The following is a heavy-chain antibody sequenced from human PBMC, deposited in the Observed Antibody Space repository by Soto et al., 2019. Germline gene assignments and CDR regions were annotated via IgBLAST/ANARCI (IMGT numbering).Heavy chain of an antibody. CDR1: GFTFSPYT. Sequence: PGGSLTLSCAASGFTFSPYTMNWLRQAPGKGLEWVSSISSSSSYIYYADSVKGRFTISRDNAKNSLYLQMNSLTAEDTAVYYCARDEESGITGTTAYWGQETLVTVSS. CDR3: ARDEESGITGTTAY. D-gene: IGHD1-7*01. V-gene: IGHV3-21*01. CDR2: ISSSSSYI. J-gene: IGHJ4*02.